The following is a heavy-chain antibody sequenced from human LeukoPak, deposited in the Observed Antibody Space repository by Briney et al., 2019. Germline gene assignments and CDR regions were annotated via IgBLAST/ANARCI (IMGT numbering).Heavy chain of an antibody. J-gene: IGHJ4*02. Sequence: SKTLSLTCTVSGGSISSGGYYWSWIRQHPGKGLEWIGYIYYSGSTYYNPSLKSRVTISVDTSKNQFSLKLSSVTAADTAVYYCARVFERLNYDFWSGPGIGYFDYWGQGTLVTVSS. V-gene: IGHV4-31*03. D-gene: IGHD3-3*01. CDR2: IYYSGST. CDR3: ARVFERLNYDFWSGPGIGYFDY. CDR1: GGSISSGGYY.